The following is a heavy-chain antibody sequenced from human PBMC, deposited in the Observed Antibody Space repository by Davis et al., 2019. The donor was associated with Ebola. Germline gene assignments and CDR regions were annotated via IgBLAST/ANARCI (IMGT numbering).Heavy chain of an antibody. D-gene: IGHD6-6*01. V-gene: IGHV3-30*18. CDR1: GITFSTYA. CDR2: ISYDGNNR. CDR3: AKSQQYLVRAPEGS. J-gene: IGHJ5*02. Sequence: PGGSLRLSCAASGITFSTYAMHWVRQAPGKGLEWVAVISYDGNNRYYADSVKGRFTISRDNSNNTLHLQMSSLRIEDTAVYYCAKSQQYLVRAPEGSWGQGTLVTVSA.